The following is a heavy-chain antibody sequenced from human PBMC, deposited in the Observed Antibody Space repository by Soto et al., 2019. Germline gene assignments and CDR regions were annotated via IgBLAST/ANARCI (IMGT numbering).Heavy chain of an antibody. CDR3: AKDPHSGSYYNTVGWFDP. CDR1: GFTFSSYA. J-gene: IGHJ5*02. V-gene: IGHV3-23*01. CDR2: ISGSGGST. Sequence: EVQLLESGGGLVQPGGSLRLSCAASGFTFSSYAMSWVRQAPGKGLEWVSAISGSGGSTYYADSVKGRFTISRDNSKNTLYLQMNSLRAEDTAVYYCAKDPHSGSYYNTVGWFDPWGQGTLVTVSS. D-gene: IGHD3-10*01.